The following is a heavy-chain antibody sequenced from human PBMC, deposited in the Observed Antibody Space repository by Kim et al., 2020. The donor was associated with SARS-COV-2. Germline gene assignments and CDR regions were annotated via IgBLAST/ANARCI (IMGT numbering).Heavy chain of an antibody. CDR2: FQPEDGET. D-gene: IGHD6-13*01. V-gene: IGHV1-24*01. CDR3: VTGIAGAGKGFYFDY. J-gene: IGHJ4*02. CDR1: GYFVSKIS. Sequence: ASVKVSCKVSGYFVSKISMHWVRQAPGKGVEWLGGFQPEDGETIYAQRFQGRVTMTEDISTDIAYMELSSLRSEDTALYYCVTGIAGAGKGFYFDYWGQGTLVTVSS.